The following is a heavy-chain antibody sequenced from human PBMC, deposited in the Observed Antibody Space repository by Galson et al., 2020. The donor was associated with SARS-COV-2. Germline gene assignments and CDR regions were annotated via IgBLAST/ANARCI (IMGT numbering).Heavy chain of an antibody. J-gene: IGHJ3*02. V-gene: IGHV3-48*01. Sequence: PGGSLRLSCAASGPTFIPHSMNCVRQAPRKGPEWVSYISGSISSSSDNTIYYADSVKGRFTISRDNAKSSLYLQMNSLRAEDTAVYYCATDGIGLSPGDAFDIWGQGTMVTVSS. D-gene: IGHD1-26*01. CDR3: ATDGIGLSPGDAFDI. CDR1: GPTFIPHS. CDR2: ISGSISSSSDNTI.